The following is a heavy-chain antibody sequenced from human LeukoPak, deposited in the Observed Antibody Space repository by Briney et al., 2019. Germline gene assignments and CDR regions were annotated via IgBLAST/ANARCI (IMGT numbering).Heavy chain of an antibody. V-gene: IGHV3-74*01. Sequence: GGSLRLSCAASGFTFSNYWMHWVRQAPGKGLVWVSRINTDGSRITYADSVKGRFTISRDNAMNTVYLQMNSLRAEDTAVYYCARVLSGSWDWFDPWGQGTLVTVSS. CDR2: INTDGSRI. D-gene: IGHD3-22*01. CDR1: GFTFSNYW. J-gene: IGHJ5*02. CDR3: ARVLSGSWDWFDP.